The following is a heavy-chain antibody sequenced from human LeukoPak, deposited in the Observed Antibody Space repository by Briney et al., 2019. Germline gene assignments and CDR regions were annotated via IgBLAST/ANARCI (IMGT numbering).Heavy chain of an antibody. CDR2: ISWNSGSI. J-gene: IGHJ4*02. Sequence: GGSLRLSCAASGFTFDDYAMHWVRQAPGKGLEWVSGISWNSGSIGYADSVKGRFTISRDNAKNSLYLQMNSLRAEDTALYYCAKDVFRYSGSQIDYWGQGTLVTVSS. V-gene: IGHV3-9*01. D-gene: IGHD1-26*01. CDR1: GFTFDDYA. CDR3: AKDVFRYSGSQIDY.